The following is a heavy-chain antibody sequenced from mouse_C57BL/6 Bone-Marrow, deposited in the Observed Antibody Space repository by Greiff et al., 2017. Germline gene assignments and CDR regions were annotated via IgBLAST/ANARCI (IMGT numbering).Heavy chain of an antibody. Sequence: VQLQQSGAELARPGASVKLSCKASGYTFTSYGISWVKQRTGQGLEWIGEIYPRSGNTYYNEKFKGKATLTADKSSSTAYMELRSLTSEDSAVYFCATPRRWYFDVWGTGTTVTVSS. V-gene: IGHV1-81*01. D-gene: IGHD2-10*02. CDR1: GYTFTSYG. J-gene: IGHJ1*03. CDR2: IYPRSGNT. CDR3: ATPRRWYFDV.